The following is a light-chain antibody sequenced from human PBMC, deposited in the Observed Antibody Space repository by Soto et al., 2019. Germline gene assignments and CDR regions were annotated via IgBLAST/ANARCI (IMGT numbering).Light chain of an antibody. J-gene: IGLJ3*02. CDR1: SGHSSYA. Sequence: QPVLTQSPSASASLGASVKLTCTLSSGHSSYAIAWHQQQPEKGPRYLMKLNSDGSHSKGDGIPDRFSGSSSGAERYLTISSLQSEDEADYYCQTWGTGPCVFSGGTKLTVL. V-gene: IGLV4-69*01. CDR3: QTWGTGPCV. CDR2: LNSDGSH.